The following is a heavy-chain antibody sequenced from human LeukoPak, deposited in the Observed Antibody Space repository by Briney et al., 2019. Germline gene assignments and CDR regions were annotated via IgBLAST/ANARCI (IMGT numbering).Heavy chain of an antibody. CDR3: AREIVATIGFDY. CDR2: ISYDARNN. Sequence: GGSLRLSCAASGFTFSRSAMHWVRQAPGKGLEWVAVISYDARNNYYADSVKGRFIISRDNSKSTLYLQMNSLRPEDTAVYYCAREIVATIGFDYWGQGTLVTVSS. D-gene: IGHD5-12*01. CDR1: GFTFSRSA. J-gene: IGHJ4*02. V-gene: IGHV3-30*04.